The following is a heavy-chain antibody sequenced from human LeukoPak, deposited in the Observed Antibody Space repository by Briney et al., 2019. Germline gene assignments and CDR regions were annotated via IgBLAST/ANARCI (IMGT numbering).Heavy chain of an antibody. D-gene: IGHD2-8*01. CDR1: EDSVSSNSAA. J-gene: IGHJ3*02. CDR3: ARVKSMLLPHDAFDI. V-gene: IGHV6-1*01. Sequence: SQTLSLTCAISEDSVSSNSAARNWTRQSPSRGLEWLGRTYYRSKWYNDYAVSVKSRITINPDTYKNQFSLQLNSVTPEDTAVYYCARVKSMLLPHDAFDIWGQGTMVTVSS. CDR2: TYYRSKWYN.